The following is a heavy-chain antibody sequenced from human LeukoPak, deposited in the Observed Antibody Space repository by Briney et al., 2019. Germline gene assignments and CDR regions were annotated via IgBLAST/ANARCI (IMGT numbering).Heavy chain of an antibody. V-gene: IGHV3-53*01. CDR1: GFTVSNNY. CDR2: IYSDYST. J-gene: IGHJ4*02. D-gene: IGHD6-19*01. Sequence: SGGSLRLACAVSGFTVSNNYISWLSQAPGKGLQWVSIIYSDYSTYYADSVKGRFTISRDNSQNTLYLQMNSLRAEDTAGYYCAAGSGWYSPDYWGQGTLVSVSS. CDR3: AAGSGWYSPDY.